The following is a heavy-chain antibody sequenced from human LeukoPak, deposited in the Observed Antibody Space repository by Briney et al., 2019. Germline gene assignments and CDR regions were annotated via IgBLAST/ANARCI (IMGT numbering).Heavy chain of an antibody. J-gene: IGHJ4*02. Sequence: GVSLRLSCATSGFTFTDYYMSWIRQAPGKGLEWVSYISVSGTTMYYADSVKGRFTLSRDNAKNSLYLQMNSLRAEDTAVYYCARDGNDFWSGYYYFDYWGQGTLVTVSS. CDR3: ARDGNDFWSGYYYFDY. CDR2: ISVSGTTM. D-gene: IGHD3-3*01. CDR1: GFTFTDYY. V-gene: IGHV3-11*01.